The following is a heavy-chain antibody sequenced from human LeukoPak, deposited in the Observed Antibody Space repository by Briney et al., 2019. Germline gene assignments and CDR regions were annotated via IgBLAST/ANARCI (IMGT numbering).Heavy chain of an antibody. J-gene: IGHJ6*02. CDR2: ISNTGGST. Sequence: GGSLRLSCAASGFSFNTYAMSWVRQAPGKGLEWVSAISNTGGSTYYADSVKGRFTISRDKSKNTLSLQMNSLRAEDTAVYYCATVYSSSPLRPMDVWGQGTTVTVSS. V-gene: IGHV3-23*01. CDR3: ATVYSSSPLRPMDV. CDR1: GFSFNTYA. D-gene: IGHD2-2*01.